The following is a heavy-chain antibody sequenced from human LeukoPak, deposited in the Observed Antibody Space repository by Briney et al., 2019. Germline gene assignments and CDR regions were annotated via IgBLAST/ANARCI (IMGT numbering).Heavy chain of an antibody. CDR2: ISGSGGRT. CDR3: AKSPPRCSGGSCYGY. V-gene: IGHV3-23*01. J-gene: IGHJ4*02. Sequence: GGSLRLSCAASGFTFSSFALSWVRQAPGKGLEWISGISGSGGRTDYADSVKGQFTISRDNSKNTLYLQMSSLRADDTALYYCAKSPPRCSGGSCYGYWGQGTLVTVSS. D-gene: IGHD2-15*01. CDR1: GFTFSSFA.